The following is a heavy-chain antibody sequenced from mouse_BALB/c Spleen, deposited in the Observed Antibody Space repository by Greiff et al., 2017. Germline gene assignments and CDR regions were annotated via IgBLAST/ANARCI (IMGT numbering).Heavy chain of an antibody. CDR2: ISSGGGST. CDR1: GFAFSSYD. D-gene: IGHD2-4*01. CDR3: ARRITTVSYFDY. V-gene: IGHV5-12-1*01. J-gene: IGHJ2*01. Sequence: EVMLVESGGGLVKPGGSLKLSCAASGFAFSSYDMSWVRQTPEKRLEWVAYISSGGGSTYYPDTVKGRFTISRDNAKNTLYLQMSSLKSEDTAMYYCARRITTVSYFDYWGQGTTLTVSS.